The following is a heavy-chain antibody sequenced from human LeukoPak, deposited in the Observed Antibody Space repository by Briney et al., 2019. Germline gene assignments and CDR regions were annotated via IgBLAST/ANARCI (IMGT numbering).Heavy chain of an antibody. CDR1: GFTFSSYA. V-gene: IGHV3-30-3*01. D-gene: IGHD1-1*01. J-gene: IGHJ4*02. CDR3: ARGLGPTTQFGY. Sequence: GGSLRLSCAASGFTFSSYAMHWVRQAPGKGLEWVAVISYDGSNKYYADSVKGRFTISRDNSKNTLYLQMNSLRAEDTAVYYCARGLGPTTQFGYWGQGTLVTVSS. CDR2: ISYDGSNK.